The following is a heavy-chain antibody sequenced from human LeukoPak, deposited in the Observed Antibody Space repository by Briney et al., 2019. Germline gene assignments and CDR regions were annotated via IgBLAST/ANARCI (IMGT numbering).Heavy chain of an antibody. CDR1: GASIITYY. CDR3: ARLSGRPWY. V-gene: IGHV4-59*01. CDR2: ISNSGGT. J-gene: IGHJ4*02. D-gene: IGHD1-26*01. Sequence: SETLSLTCAVSGASIITYYWSWIRQPPGKALEWIGHISNSGGTNYNPSLKSRVTMSVETSKNQIFLRLTSVTAAGAAVYYCARLSGRPWYWGQGTLVTVSS.